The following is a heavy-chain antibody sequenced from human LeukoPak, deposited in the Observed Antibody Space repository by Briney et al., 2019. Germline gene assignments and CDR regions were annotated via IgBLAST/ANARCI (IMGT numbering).Heavy chain of an antibody. CDR2: VHYSGNT. J-gene: IGHJ5*02. Sequence: SETLSLTCTVSGGSIDSFFWSWIRQPPGMALEWIGDVHYSGNTNYNPSLKSRVTISLDTSKIQFSLSLNSMTAADTAVYYCARGFSSGRFDPWGQGALVTVSS. V-gene: IGHV4-59*08. CDR1: GGSIDSFF. D-gene: IGHD3-10*01. CDR3: ARGFSSGRFDP.